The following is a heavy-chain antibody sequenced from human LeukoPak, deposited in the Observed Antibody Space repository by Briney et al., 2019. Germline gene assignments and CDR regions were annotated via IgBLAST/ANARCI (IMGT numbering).Heavy chain of an antibody. CDR3: ARGRPHGNDY. Sequence: TGGSLRLSCAASGFTFRSYWMNGVRRARGKGRVWVSRIASDGSSTTYADSVKGRFSISRDNAKNTLYLQMNSLRVEDTAVYYCARGRPHGNDYWGQGTLVTVSS. V-gene: IGHV3-74*01. CDR1: GFTFRSYW. CDR2: IASDGSST. D-gene: IGHD4-23*01. J-gene: IGHJ4*02.